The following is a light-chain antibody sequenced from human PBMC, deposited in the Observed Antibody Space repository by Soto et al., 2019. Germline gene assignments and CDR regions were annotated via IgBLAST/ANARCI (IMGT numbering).Light chain of an antibody. Sequence: EIVLTQSPATLSLSPGESATLSCRASQSISNYLAWYQHKPGQPPRLLIYEASTRATGVPARFSGRGSGTDLTLTISSLEPEDSAVYYCQQRSIWPLTFGGGTRLEIK. J-gene: IGKJ4*01. CDR3: QQRSIWPLT. CDR2: EAS. V-gene: IGKV3-11*01. CDR1: QSISNY.